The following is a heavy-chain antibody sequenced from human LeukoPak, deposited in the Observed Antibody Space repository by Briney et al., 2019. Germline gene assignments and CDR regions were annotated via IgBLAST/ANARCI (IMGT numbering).Heavy chain of an antibody. D-gene: IGHD3-10*01. CDR3: ARDHYGSGSYSRPFGY. J-gene: IGHJ4*02. V-gene: IGHV1-18*01. Sequence: ASVKVSCRASGYTFTSYGISWVRQAPGQGLEWMGWISAYNGNTNYAQKLQGRVTMTTDTSTSTAYMELRSLRSDDTAVYYCARDHYGSGSYSRPFGYWGQGTLVTVSS. CDR1: GYTFTSYG. CDR2: ISAYNGNT.